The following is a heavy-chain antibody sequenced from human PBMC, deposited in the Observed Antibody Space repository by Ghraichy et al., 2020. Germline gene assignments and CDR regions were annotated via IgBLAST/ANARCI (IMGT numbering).Heavy chain of an antibody. CDR3: VHTPGQSATSYSHFDS. V-gene: IGHV2-5*02. D-gene: IGHD2-15*01. CDR2: LYGDGDK. Sequence: SGPTLVKPTQTLTLTCSFSGFSMSNTEVGVGWIRQPPGGALEWLALLYGDGDKRYSPSLKTRLTIARDPPYDRVVFTMTDVDPVDTATYFCVHTPGQSATSYSHFDSWGQGTLVAVST. CDR1: GFSMSNTEVG. J-gene: IGHJ4*02.